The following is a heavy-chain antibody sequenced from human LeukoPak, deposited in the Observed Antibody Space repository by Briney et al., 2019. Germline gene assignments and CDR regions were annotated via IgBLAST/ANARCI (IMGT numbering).Heavy chain of an antibody. J-gene: IGHJ4*02. CDR3: ARQNDLQSFDY. CDR1: GFYFTTYW. CDR2: IDPSDSYT. Sequence: GESLQISCKGSGFYFTTYWISWVRQMPGKGLEWMGTIDPSDSYTNYSPSFQGHVTISPDKSISTAYLQWSSLQASDTAMYYCARQNDLQSFDYWGQGTLVTVSS. V-gene: IGHV5-10-1*01. D-gene: IGHD4-11*01.